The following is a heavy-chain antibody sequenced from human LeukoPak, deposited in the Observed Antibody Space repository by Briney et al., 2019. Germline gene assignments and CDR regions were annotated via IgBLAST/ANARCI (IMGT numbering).Heavy chain of an antibody. CDR1: EYTFTSYY. CDR2: INPSGGST. Sequence: GASVKVSCKASEYTFTSYYMHWVRQAPGQGLEWMGIINPSGGSTSYAQKFQGRVTMTRDMSTSTVYMELSSLRSEDTAVYYCARTASYSNSTGDAFDIWGQGTMVTVSS. CDR3: ARTASYSNSTGDAFDI. V-gene: IGHV1-46*01. D-gene: IGHD6-13*01. J-gene: IGHJ3*02.